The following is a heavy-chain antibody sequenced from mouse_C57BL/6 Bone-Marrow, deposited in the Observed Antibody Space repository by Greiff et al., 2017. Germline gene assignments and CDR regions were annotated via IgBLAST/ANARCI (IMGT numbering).Heavy chain of an antibody. Sequence: EVHLVESGGDLVKPGGSLKLSCAASGFTFSSYGMSWVRQTPDKRLEWVATISSGGSYTYYPDSVKGRFTISRDNAKNTRYLQMSSLKSEDTAMYYCARQKGYYYGSSWDFDYWGQGTTLTVSS. CDR3: ARQKGYYYGSSWDFDY. D-gene: IGHD1-1*01. J-gene: IGHJ2*01. V-gene: IGHV5-6*01. CDR1: GFTFSSYG. CDR2: ISSGGSYT.